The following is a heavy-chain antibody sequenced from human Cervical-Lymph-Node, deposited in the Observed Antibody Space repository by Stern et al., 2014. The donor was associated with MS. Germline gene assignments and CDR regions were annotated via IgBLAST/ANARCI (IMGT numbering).Heavy chain of an antibody. V-gene: IGHV3-33*06. Sequence: VQLVESGGGVVQPGRSLRLSCAASGFTFSSYGIHWVRQTPGKGLEWGAGIWYDGSNKYYADSVKGRFTIARDNSENTAYLQMNSLRVEDTAVYYCAKGDSSSPLEYWGQGTLVTVSS. D-gene: IGHD6-6*01. CDR1: GFTFSSYG. J-gene: IGHJ4*02. CDR3: AKGDSSSPLEY. CDR2: IWYDGSNK.